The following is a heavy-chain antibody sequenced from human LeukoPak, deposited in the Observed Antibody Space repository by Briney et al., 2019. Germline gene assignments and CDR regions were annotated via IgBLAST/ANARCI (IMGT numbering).Heavy chain of an antibody. D-gene: IGHD3-22*01. CDR2: IIPIFGTA. J-gene: IGHJ1*01. CDR3: ARTPYDSGGYYYEYFQH. Sequence: SVKVSCKASGGTFSSYAISWVRQAPGQGLEWMGGIIPIFGTANYAQKFQGRVTITADESTSTAYMELSSLRSEDTAVYYCARTPYDSGGYYYEYFQHWGQGTLVTVSS. CDR1: GGTFSSYA. V-gene: IGHV1-69*13.